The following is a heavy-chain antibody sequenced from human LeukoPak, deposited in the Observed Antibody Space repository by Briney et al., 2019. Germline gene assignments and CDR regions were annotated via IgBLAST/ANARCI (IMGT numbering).Heavy chain of an antibody. V-gene: IGHV1-8*03. CDR3: SRCYNPKLRPLFFDL. Sequence: ASVKVSCKASGYTFTSYDINWVRQATGQGLEWMGLMNPNSGNTGYAQKFQGRVTITRNTSISTAYMELSSLRSEDTAVYYCSRCYNPKLRPLFFDLGGQRPRVTVLS. D-gene: IGHD5-24*01. J-gene: IGHJ4*02. CDR1: GYTFTSYD. CDR2: MNPNSGNT.